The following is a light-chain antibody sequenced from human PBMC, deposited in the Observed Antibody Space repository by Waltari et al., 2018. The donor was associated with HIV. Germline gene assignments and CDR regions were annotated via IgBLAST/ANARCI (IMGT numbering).Light chain of an antibody. V-gene: IGLV2-14*01. CDR2: EVT. Sequence: QSALTQPASVSGSPGQSITISCTGTSSDVGGYNYVSWYQQHPGKAPKLMIYEVTNRPSGVSYRFSGSKSGNTASLTISGLQAEDEADYYCSSYTSGSTPLVFGTGTKVTVL. J-gene: IGLJ1*01. CDR3: SSYTSGSTPLV. CDR1: SSDVGGYNY.